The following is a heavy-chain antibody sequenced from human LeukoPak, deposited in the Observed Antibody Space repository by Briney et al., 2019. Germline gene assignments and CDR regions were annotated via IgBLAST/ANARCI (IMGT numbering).Heavy chain of an antibody. V-gene: IGHV5-10-1*01. D-gene: IGHD3-16*01. Sequence: GESLKISCKGSGYSFTSYWISWVRQMPGKGLGWMGRIDPSDSYTNYSPSFQGHVTISADKSISTAYLQWSSLKASDTAMYYCARTFRGAMVIDLDYWGQGTLVTVSS. CDR2: IDPSDSYT. CDR1: GYSFTSYW. CDR3: ARTFRGAMVIDLDY. J-gene: IGHJ4*02.